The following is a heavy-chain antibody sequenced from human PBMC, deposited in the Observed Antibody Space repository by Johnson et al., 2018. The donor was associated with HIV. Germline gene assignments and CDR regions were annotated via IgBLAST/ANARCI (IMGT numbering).Heavy chain of an antibody. D-gene: IGHD1-26*01. CDR1: GFTLSSYD. CDR3: ARGWVGATLRAFDI. CDR2: IDTAGDT. Sequence: VQLVESGGGLVQPGGSLRLSCAASGFTLSSYDMHWVRQATGKGLEWVSEIDTAGDTYYPGSVKGRFTTSRENAKNSLYLQMNSLRAGDTAVYYCARGWVGATLRAFDIWGQGTTVTVSS. V-gene: IGHV3-13*01. J-gene: IGHJ3*02.